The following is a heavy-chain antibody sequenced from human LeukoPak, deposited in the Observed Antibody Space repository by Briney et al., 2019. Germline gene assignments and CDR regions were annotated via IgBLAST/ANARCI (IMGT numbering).Heavy chain of an antibody. Sequence: GGSLRLSCAASGFPFSSYEMNWVRQAPGKGLEWVSSICSGGGTIYYADSVKGRFTISRDNAKNSLYLQMNSLRAEGTAVYYCARSPIWYGSGITGGYFDYWGQGTLVTVPS. CDR2: ICSGGGTI. CDR1: GFPFSSYE. CDR3: ARSPIWYGSGITGGYFDY. J-gene: IGHJ4*02. D-gene: IGHD3-10*01. V-gene: IGHV3-48*03.